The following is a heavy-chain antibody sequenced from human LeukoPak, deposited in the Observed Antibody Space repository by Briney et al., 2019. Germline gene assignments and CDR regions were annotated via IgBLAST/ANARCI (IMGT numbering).Heavy chain of an antibody. V-gene: IGHV4-34*01. CDR1: GGSFSGYY. J-gene: IGHJ4*02. Sequence: SETLSLTCAVYGGSFSGYYWSWIRQPPGKGLEWIGEINHSGSTNYNPSLKSRVTISVDTSKNQFSLKLSSVTAADTAVYYCAREKTAMATPPPFDYWGQGTLVTVSS. CDR2: INHSGST. CDR3: AREKTAMATPPPFDY. D-gene: IGHD5-18*01.